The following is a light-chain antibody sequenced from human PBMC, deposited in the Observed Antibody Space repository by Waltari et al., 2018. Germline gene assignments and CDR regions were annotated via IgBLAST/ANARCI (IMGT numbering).Light chain of an antibody. CDR1: QSLGVAY. Sequence: EIVLTQSPSTLSLSAGDTATPSCRASQSLGVAYLAWYQHRSGQAPRLLIYGAYYRATGIPDRFSGSGSGTDFTLTITRLEPDDFAVYYCQQYDTSPGTFGQGTNLEI. CDR3: QQYDTSPGT. J-gene: IGKJ2*01. V-gene: IGKV3-20*01. CDR2: GAY.